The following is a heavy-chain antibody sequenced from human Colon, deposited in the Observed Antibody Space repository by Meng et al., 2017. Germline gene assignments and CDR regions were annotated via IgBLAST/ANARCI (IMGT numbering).Heavy chain of an antibody. D-gene: IGHD1-26*01. J-gene: IGHJ3*01. V-gene: IGHV3-23*01. CDR1: GFTLSKYP. CDR2: VSESGVYT. CDR3: ARRLIGATLHDAFDV. Sequence: GESLKISCAASGFTLSKYPMSWVRQDPGQALEWVADVSESGVYTDYADSVKGRFTISRDNFQSTLYLEMNNLRVEDTAVYYCARRLIGATLHDAFDVWGQGTMVT.